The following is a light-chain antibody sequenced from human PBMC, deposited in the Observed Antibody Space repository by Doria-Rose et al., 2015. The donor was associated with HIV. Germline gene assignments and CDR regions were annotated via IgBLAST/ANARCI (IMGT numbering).Light chain of an antibody. CDR2: DAS. J-gene: IGKJ3*01. V-gene: IGKV3-11*01. CDR1: QSVSSN. Sequence: ETVLTQSLATLSLSPGERATLSCRASQSVSSNLAWYQQKPGQAPRLLIYDASNRATGIPARFSGSGSGTDFTLTISSLEPEDFAVYFCQQRSNWPPIFTFGPGTKVDI. CDR3: QQRSNWPPIFT.